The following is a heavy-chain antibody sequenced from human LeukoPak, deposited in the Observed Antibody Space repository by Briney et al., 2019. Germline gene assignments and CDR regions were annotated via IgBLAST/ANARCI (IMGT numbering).Heavy chain of an antibody. CDR3: ARDDYGDYAVDY. CDR1: GYTFTSYC. V-gene: IGHV1-46*01. CDR2: INPSGGST. D-gene: IGHD4-17*01. Sequence: ASVKVSCKASGYTFTSYCMHWVRQAPGQGLEWMGIINPSGGSTSYAQKFQGRVTMTRDTSTGTVYMELSSLRSEDTAVYYCARDDYGDYAVDYWGQGTLVTVSS. J-gene: IGHJ4*02.